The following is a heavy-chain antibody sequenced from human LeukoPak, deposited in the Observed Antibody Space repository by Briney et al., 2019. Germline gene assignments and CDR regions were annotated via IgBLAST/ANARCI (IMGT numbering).Heavy chain of an antibody. V-gene: IGHV4-31*03. J-gene: IGHJ3*02. CDR2: IYYSGST. CDR1: GGSISSGGYY. CDR3: AREDAGDYVWGSYRYERAFDI. D-gene: IGHD3-16*02. Sequence: SETLSLTCTVSGGSISSGGYYWSWIRQHPGKGLEWIGYIYYSGSTYHNPSLKSRVTISVDTSKNQFSLKLSSVTAADTAVYYCAREDAGDYVWGSYRYERAFDIWGQGTMVTVSS.